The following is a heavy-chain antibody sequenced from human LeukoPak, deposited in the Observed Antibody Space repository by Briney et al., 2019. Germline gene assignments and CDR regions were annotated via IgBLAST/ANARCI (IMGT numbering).Heavy chain of an antibody. V-gene: IGHV4-59*01. CDR1: GGSISGYY. J-gene: IGHJ6*03. D-gene: IGHD2-15*01. Sequence: PSETLSLTRTVSGGSISGYYWSWLRQPPGKGLEWIGYIYYSGSTNYNPSLKSRVTISVDTSKNQFSLKLSSVTAADTAVYYCARGAGGGNYYYYYMDVWGKGTTVTVSS. CDR2: IYYSGST. CDR3: ARGAGGGNYYYYYMDV.